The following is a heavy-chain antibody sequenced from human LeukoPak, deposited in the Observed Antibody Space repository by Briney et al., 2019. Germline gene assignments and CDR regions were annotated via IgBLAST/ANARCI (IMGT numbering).Heavy chain of an antibody. Sequence: GGPLRLSCAASGFTFDDYAMHWVRRAPGKGLEWVSLISGDDSSAYYADSVKGRFTISRDNSKNSLYLQMRFLSIEDTALYYCAKDMLIATPGTFWFDPWGQGTLVTVSS. V-gene: IGHV3-43*02. CDR3: AKDMLIATPGTFWFDP. CDR2: ISGDDSSA. CDR1: GFTFDDYA. D-gene: IGHD6-13*01. J-gene: IGHJ5*02.